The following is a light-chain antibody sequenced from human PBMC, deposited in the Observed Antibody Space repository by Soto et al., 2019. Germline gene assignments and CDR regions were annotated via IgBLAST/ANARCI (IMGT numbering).Light chain of an antibody. CDR2: DAS. CDR3: QQRSNWRGT. CDR1: QSVSSY. V-gene: IGKV3-11*01. Sequence: EIVLTQSPATLSLSPGERATLSCRASQSVSSYLAWYQQKPGQAPRLLIYDASNRATGIPARFSCSGSGTDFTLTISSLEPEDFAVYYCQQRSNWRGTFGQGTKLEIK. J-gene: IGKJ2*02.